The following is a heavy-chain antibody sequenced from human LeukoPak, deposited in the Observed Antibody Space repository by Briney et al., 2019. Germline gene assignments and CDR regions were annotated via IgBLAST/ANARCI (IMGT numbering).Heavy chain of an antibody. CDR1: GFTFSSYS. CDR3: AAYGGYVSAAFDI. J-gene: IGHJ3*02. CDR2: ISSSSGTI. V-gene: IGHV3-48*04. D-gene: IGHD5-12*01. Sequence: PGGSLRLSCAASGFTFSSYSMNWVRQAPGKGLEWVSYISSSSGTIYYADSVKGRFTISRDNAKNSLYLQMNSLRAEDTAVYYCAAYGGYVSAAFDIWGQGTMVTVSS.